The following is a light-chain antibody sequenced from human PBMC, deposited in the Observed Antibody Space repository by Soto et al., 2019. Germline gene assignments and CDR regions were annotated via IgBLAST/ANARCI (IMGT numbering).Light chain of an antibody. Sequence: QSALTQPPSASGSPGHSVAISCIGTSSDVGGYNYVSWYQQHPGKAPKLLIYDVNKRPSGVPDRFSGSKSGNTASLTVSGLQAEDEADYYCISYAGSNRPAFGGGTKLTVL. CDR2: DVN. CDR3: ISYAGSNRPA. V-gene: IGLV2-8*01. J-gene: IGLJ2*01. CDR1: SSDVGGYNY.